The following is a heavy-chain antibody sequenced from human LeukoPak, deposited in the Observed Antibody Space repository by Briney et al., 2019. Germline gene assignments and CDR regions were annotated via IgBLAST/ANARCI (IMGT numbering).Heavy chain of an antibody. J-gene: IGHJ4*02. CDR3: ARGGQLWLRY. CDR2: TNHSGST. Sequence: SETLSPTCAVYGGSFSGYYWSWIRQPPGKGLEWIGETNHSGSTNYNPSLKSRVTISVDTSKNQFSLKLSSVTAADTAVYYCARGGQLWLRYWGQGTLVTVSS. V-gene: IGHV4-34*01. D-gene: IGHD5-18*01. CDR1: GGSFSGYY.